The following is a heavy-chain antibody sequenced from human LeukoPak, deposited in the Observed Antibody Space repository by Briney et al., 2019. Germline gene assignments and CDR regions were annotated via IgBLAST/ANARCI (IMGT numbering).Heavy chain of an antibody. CDR3: AREGYSSVWYMFYGMDV. CDR1: GFTFSSYG. Sequence: GGSLRLSCAASGFTFSSYGMHWVRQAPGKGVEGVAVIWYDGSNKYYADSVKGRFTISRHNSKNPLYLQMNSLRAEDTAVYYCAREGYSSVWYMFYGMDVWGQGTTVTVSS. CDR2: IWYDGSNK. V-gene: IGHV3-33*01. D-gene: IGHD6-19*01. J-gene: IGHJ6*02.